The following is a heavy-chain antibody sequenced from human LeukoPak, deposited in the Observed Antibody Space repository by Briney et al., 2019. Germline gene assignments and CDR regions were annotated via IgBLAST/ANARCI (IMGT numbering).Heavy chain of an antibody. J-gene: IGHJ4*02. CDR1: RFTPINYL. D-gene: IGHD1-20*01. Sequence: GESLSLPCAMSRFTPINYLMSWVRQPAGKGREWVANIKEDGSPSWYVDSVRGRFTISRDNAKNSLYLQMDSLRAEDTAVYYCARGSESNWYPYLDAWGQGTLVTVSP. CDR3: ARGSESNWYPYLDA. V-gene: IGHV3-7*04. CDR2: IKEDGSPS.